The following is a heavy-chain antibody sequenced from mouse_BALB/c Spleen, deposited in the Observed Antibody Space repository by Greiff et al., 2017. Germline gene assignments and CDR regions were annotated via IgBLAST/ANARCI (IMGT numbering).Heavy chain of an antibody. D-gene: IGHD2-3*01. CDR2: INPDSSTI. J-gene: IGHJ3*01. CDR1: GFDFSRYL. V-gene: IGHV4-1*02. Sequence: VQLKESGGGLVQPGGSLKLSCAASGFDFSRYLMSWVRQAPGKGLEWIGEINPDSSTINYTPSLKDKFIISRDNAKNTLYLQMSKVRSEDTALNYCARIYDGYYPCFAYGGQGTLVTVSA. CDR3: ARIYDGYYPCFAY.